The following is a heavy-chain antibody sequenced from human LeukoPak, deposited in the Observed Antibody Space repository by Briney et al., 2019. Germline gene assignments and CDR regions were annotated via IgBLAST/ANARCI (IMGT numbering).Heavy chain of an antibody. CDR3: ERDSTRISDVWY. D-gene: IGHD3-3*02. CDR2: IIPILATT. V-gene: IGHV1-69*10. J-gene: IGHJ4*02. Sequence: SVKVSCKASGGTFIHHVLSWVGQAPGQGLEWMGGIIPILATTNYAQKFQGRVTITANKSTNTAYIELSRLSSGDTAIYSCERDSTRISDVWYWGQGTLVTVSS. CDR1: GGTFIHHV.